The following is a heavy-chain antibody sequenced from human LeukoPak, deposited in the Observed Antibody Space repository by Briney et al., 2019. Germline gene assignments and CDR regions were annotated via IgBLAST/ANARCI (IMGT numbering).Heavy chain of an antibody. CDR2: MYYSGAT. Sequence: PSETLSLTCTVSGGSINRRSYYWGWIRQPPGKGLEWIGSMYYSGATYYNPSLKSRLTMSVDTFKNQFSLELSSVTAADTAVYYCATPLYCSGGSCHWFDPWGQGTLVTVSS. CDR1: GGSINRRSYY. J-gene: IGHJ5*02. V-gene: IGHV4-39*07. D-gene: IGHD2-15*01. CDR3: ATPLYCSGGSCHWFDP.